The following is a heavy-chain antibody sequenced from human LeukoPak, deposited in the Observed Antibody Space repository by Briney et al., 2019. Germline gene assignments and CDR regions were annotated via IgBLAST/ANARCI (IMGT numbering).Heavy chain of an antibody. Sequence: SETLSLTCTVSGGSISISSYYWGWIRQPPGKGLEWIGSIYYSGSTYYNPSLKSRVTISVDTSKNQFSLKLSSVTAADTAAYYCTSAQYHYYDSSGYPFYFDYWGQGTLVTVSS. J-gene: IGHJ4*02. V-gene: IGHV4-39*01. CDR1: GGSISISSYY. D-gene: IGHD3-22*01. CDR2: IYYSGST. CDR3: TSAQYHYYDSSGYPFYFDY.